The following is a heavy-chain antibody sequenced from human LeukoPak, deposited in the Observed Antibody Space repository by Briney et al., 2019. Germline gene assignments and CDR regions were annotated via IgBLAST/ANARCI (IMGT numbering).Heavy chain of an antibody. D-gene: IGHD5-24*01. CDR2: IIPFLDIA. J-gene: IGHJ4*02. Sequence: KPGSSVKVSCKASGGTFSSYTISWVRQAPGQGLEWMGRIIPFLDIANYAQKFKDRVTITADKSTSTAYMELSSLTSEDTAVFYCARDAMAIGTADFWGQGTLVTVSS. CDR1: GGTFSSYT. V-gene: IGHV1-69*04. CDR3: ARDAMAIGTADF.